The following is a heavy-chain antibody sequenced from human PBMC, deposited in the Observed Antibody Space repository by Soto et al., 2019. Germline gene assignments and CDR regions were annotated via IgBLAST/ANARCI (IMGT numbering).Heavy chain of an antibody. D-gene: IGHD3-3*01. CDR1: GGSFSGYY. V-gene: IGHV4-34*01. CDR3: ARSGYDFWSGYQYFGY. J-gene: IGHJ4*02. CDR2: INHSGST. Sequence: QVQLQQWGAGLLKPSETLSLTCAVYGGSFSGYYWSWIRQPPGKGLEWIGEINHSGSTNYNPSLKSRVTISVDTSKNQFALKLSSVTAADTAVYYCARSGYDFWSGYQYFGYWGQGTLVTVSS.